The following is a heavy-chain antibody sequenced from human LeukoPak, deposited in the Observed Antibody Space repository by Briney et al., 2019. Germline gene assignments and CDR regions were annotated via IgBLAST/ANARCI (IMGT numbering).Heavy chain of an antibody. CDR3: AKENYDILTGYKGYGMDV. CDR1: GFTFDDYA. J-gene: IGHJ6*02. Sequence: PGRSLRLSCAASGFTFDDYAMHWVRQAPGKGLEWVPGISWNSGSMDYADSVKGRFTISRDNAKNSLYPQMNSLRAEDTALYYCAKENYDILTGYKGYGMDVWGQGTTVTVSS. V-gene: IGHV3-9*01. D-gene: IGHD3-9*01. CDR2: ISWNSGSM.